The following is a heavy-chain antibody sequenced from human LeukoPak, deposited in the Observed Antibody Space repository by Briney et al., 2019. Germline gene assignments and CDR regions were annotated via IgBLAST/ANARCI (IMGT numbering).Heavy chain of an antibody. CDR1: GGSITSSSYY. CDR3: ASTWGVSYYYYYMDV. V-gene: IGHV4-39*07. D-gene: IGHD3-10*01. J-gene: IGHJ6*03. Sequence: RPSETLSLTCTVSGGSITSSSYYWGWIRQPPGKGLEWIASMYYSGSTYYNPSLKSRVTISVDTSKNQFSLKLGSVTAADTAVYYCASTWGVSYYYYYMDVWGKGTTVTVSS. CDR2: MYYSGST.